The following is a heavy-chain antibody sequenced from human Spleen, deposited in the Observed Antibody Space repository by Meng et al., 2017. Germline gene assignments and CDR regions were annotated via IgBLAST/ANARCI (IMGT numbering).Heavy chain of an antibody. CDR2: IYWNDDK. D-gene: IGHD2-2*01. J-gene: IGHJ4*02. V-gene: IGHV2-5*01. CDR1: GFSLSTSGGG. CDR3: ARTYGTTDY. Sequence: QITLKESGPTLVKPTQTLTLTCTFSGFSLSTSGGGVGWIRQPPGKALEWLALIYWNDDKRYRPSLERRLTITKDTSKNQVLLKMANMDPVDTATYYCARTYGTTDYWGQGALVTVSS.